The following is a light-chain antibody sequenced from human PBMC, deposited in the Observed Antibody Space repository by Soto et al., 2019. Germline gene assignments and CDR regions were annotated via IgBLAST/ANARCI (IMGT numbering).Light chain of an antibody. CDR1: SSDVGFYNY. V-gene: IGLV2-14*01. J-gene: IGLJ1*01. CDR3: SSYRSSSTLYV. Sequence: QSVLTQAASVSGSPGQSITISCTGTSSDVGFYNYVSWYQQHPGKAPKLMIYEVSNRPSGVSNRFSGSKSGNTASLTISGLQAEDEADYYCSSYRSSSTLYVFGTGTKVTVL. CDR2: EVS.